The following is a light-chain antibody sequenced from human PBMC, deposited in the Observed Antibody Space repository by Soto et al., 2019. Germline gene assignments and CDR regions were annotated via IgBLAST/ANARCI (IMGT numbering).Light chain of an antibody. J-gene: IGLJ2*01. V-gene: IGLV1-40*01. Sequence: QSVLTQPPSVSGAPGQRIIISCTGSSSNIGAGFDVHWYQHLPGTAPKLLVYDNDNRPSGLPARFSASRSGTSASLAITSLQADDEADYYCQSYDNSLSGVVFGGGTQLTVL. CDR1: SSNIGAGFD. CDR3: QSYDNSLSGVV. CDR2: DND.